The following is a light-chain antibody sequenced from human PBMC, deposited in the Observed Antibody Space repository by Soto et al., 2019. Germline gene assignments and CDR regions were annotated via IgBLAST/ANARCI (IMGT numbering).Light chain of an antibody. V-gene: IGKV3-11*01. CDR1: QYINTR. CDR2: QTS. J-gene: IGKJ1*01. Sequence: TRSAATLSSLLAARVTLCSLASQYINTRLAWYQHRPGQAPRLLIYQTSIRAAGIPARFSASGSGTDFTLTISDVQPEDFALYYCHQRQSWPRTFGQGTKVDIK. CDR3: HQRQSWPRT.